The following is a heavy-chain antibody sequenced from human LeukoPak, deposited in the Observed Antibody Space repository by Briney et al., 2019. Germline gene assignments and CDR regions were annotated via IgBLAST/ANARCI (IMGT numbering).Heavy chain of an antibody. CDR3: ARDLDSGSYHAFDI. CDR1: GDSVSSNSAA. J-gene: IGHJ3*02. Sequence: SQTLSLTCAISGDSVSSNSAAWNWIRQSPSRGLEWLGRTYYRSKWYNDYAVSVKSRITMNPDTSKTQFSLQLNSVNPEVTAVYYCARDLDSGSYHAFDIWGQGTMVTVSS. V-gene: IGHV6-1*01. D-gene: IGHD1-26*01. CDR2: TYYRSKWYN.